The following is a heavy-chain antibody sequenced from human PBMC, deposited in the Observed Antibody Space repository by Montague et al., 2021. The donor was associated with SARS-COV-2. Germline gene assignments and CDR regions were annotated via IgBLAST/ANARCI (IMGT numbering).Heavy chain of an antibody. CDR2: INQSGRT. Sequence: SETLSLTCAVYGRSVSGYSWTWIGKPQVKGPEWVGEINQSGRTNNNPSLKSRVIISVDTSKNQFSLKLSSVTAADTAVYYCARRGSSVWGVTVGAELDYWGQGILVIVSS. CDR1: GRSVSGYS. V-gene: IGHV4-34*01. CDR3: ARRGSSVWGVTVGAELDY. D-gene: IGHD3-10*01. J-gene: IGHJ4*02.